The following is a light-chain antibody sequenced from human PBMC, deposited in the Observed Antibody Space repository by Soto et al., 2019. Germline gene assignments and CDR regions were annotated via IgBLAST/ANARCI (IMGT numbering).Light chain of an antibody. V-gene: IGKV1-9*01. CDR1: QGIGSY. CDR3: HQLNNYPLT. J-gene: IGKJ4*01. CDR2: AAS. Sequence: IRMTQSPSSFSASIGDRVTITCRASQGIGSYLAWYQQKPGKAPNLLIYAASTLQSGVPSRFSGSGSGTDFTLTISSLQPEDFATYYCHQLNNYPLTFGGGTKVEIK.